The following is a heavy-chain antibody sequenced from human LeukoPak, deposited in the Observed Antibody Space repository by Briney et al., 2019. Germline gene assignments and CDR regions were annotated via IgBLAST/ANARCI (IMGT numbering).Heavy chain of an antibody. D-gene: IGHD2-2*02. CDR1: GYTFTGYY. Sequence: ASVKVSCKASGYTFTGYYMHWVRQAPGQGLEWMGWISAYNGNTNYAQKLQGRVTMTTDTSTSTAYMELRSLRSDDTAVYYCARVRDIVVVPAAIHLDYWGQGTLVTVSS. CDR2: ISAYNGNT. J-gene: IGHJ4*02. CDR3: ARVRDIVVVPAAIHLDY. V-gene: IGHV1-18*04.